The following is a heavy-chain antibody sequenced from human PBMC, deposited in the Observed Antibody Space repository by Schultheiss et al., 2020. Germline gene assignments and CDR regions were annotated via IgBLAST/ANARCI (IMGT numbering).Heavy chain of an antibody. CDR1: GFTVSSNY. D-gene: IGHD2-2*02. J-gene: IGHJ4*02. CDR2: IYSGGST. CDR3: AREHCSSTSCYKLTY. V-gene: IGHV3-53*01. Sequence: GGSLRLSCAASGFTVSSNYMSWVRQAPGKGLEWVSVIYSGGSTYYADSVKGRFTISRDNSKNTLYLQMNSLRAEDTAVYYCAREHCSSTSCYKLTYWGQGTLVTVYS.